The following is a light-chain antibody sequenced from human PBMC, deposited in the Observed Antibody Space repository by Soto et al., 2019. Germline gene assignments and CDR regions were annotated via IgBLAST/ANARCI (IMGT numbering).Light chain of an antibody. V-gene: IGKV3-15*01. J-gene: IGKJ2*01. Sequence: IVMTQSPATLSVSPGERVTLSCRASHSVSSAVAWYQQKPGQAPRLLIYRASTRATGLPARFSGSGSGTDFTLTISSLQSEDFAVYYCQQRSNWQYTFGQGTKLEIK. CDR2: RAS. CDR3: QQRSNWQYT. CDR1: HSVSSA.